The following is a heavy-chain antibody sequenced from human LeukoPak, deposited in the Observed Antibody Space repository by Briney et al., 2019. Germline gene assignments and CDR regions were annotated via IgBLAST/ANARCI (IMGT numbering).Heavy chain of an antibody. CDR3: ARVPYGSGSYSTLDY. CDR2: ISGRGDT. J-gene: IGHJ4*02. D-gene: IGHD3-10*01. CDR1: GFTFSNSA. Sequence: AGVSLRLSCAVSGFTFSNSAMTWVRQAPGMVLEWLSAISGRGDTYYADFVKGRFTISRDNSKNTLYLQMFSLTAEDTAVFYCARVPYGSGSYSTLDYWGQGTLVTVSS. V-gene: IGHV3-23*01.